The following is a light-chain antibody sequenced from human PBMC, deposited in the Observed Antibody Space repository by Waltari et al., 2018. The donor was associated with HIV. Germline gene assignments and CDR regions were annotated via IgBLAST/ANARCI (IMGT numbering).Light chain of an antibody. J-gene: IGLJ2*01. CDR1: AFPKNS. CDR3: QSAHNSDVI. CDR2: QDT. Sequence: SYELTQTPSVSLPPGQTAKIMCSGGAFPKNSVYWYQQKEGQAPVRIISQDTKRPSDMPARFSASSAGTTATLTISGVQAEDEADYFCQSAHNSDVIFGGGTKLTVL. V-gene: IGLV3-25*03.